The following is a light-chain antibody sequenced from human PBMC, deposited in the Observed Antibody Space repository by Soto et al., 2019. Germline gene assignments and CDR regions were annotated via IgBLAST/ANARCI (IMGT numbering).Light chain of an antibody. Sequence: QSALTQPASVSGSPGQSITISCTGTSSDVGSYNLVSWYQQHPGKAPKLMIYEGSKRPSGVSNRFSRSKSGNTASLTISGLQAEDEADYYCCSYAGSSSNYVFGTGTKVTVL. V-gene: IGLV2-23*01. CDR2: EGS. CDR3: CSYAGSSSNYV. J-gene: IGLJ1*01. CDR1: SSDVGSYNL.